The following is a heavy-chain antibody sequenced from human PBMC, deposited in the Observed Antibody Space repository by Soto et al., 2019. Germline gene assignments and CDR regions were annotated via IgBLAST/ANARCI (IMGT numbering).Heavy chain of an antibody. D-gene: IGHD6-13*01. CDR3: ARDQQQLANYYYYGMDV. CDR1: GFTFSSYW. Sequence: GGSLRLSFAASGFTFSSYWMSWVRQAPGKGLEWVANIKQDGSEKYYVDSVKGRFTISRDNAKNSLYLQMNSLRAEDTAVYYCARDQQQLANYYYYGMDVWGQGTTVTVSS. J-gene: IGHJ6*02. V-gene: IGHV3-7*01. CDR2: IKQDGSEK.